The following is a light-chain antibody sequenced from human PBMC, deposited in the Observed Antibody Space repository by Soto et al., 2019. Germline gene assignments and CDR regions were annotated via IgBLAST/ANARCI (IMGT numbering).Light chain of an antibody. CDR2: DAS. Sequence: DIQMTQSPSTLSASVGDRVTITCRASQSISSWLAWYQQKPGKAPKLLIYDASSWESGVPSRFSGSGSGTEFTLTVSRLQPDDFATYYCQQYNSALFTFGPGTKVDIK. CDR3: QQYNSALFT. J-gene: IGKJ3*01. V-gene: IGKV1-5*01. CDR1: QSISSW.